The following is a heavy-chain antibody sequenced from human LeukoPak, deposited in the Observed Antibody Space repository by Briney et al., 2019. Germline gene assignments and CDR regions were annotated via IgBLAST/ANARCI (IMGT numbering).Heavy chain of an antibody. CDR1: GGSISSSSYY. CDR2: IYYSVST. CDR3: ARAHHTYCDSSGYYY. J-gene: IGHJ4*02. Sequence: SETLSLTCTVSGGSISSSSYYWGWIRQPPGKGLEWIGSIYYSVSTYYNPSLKSRVTISVNTSKNQFSLKLSSVTAADTAVYYCARAHHTYCDSSGYYYWGQGTLVTVSS. D-gene: IGHD3-22*01. V-gene: IGHV4-39*01.